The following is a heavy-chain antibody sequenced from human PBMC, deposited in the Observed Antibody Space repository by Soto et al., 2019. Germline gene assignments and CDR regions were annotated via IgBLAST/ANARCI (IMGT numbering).Heavy chain of an antibody. Sequence: SETLSLTCAVYGGSFSGYYWSWIRQPPGKGLEWIGEINHSGSTNYNPSLKSRVTISVDTSKNQFSLKLSSVTAADTAVYYCARGQGVADYLGQGTLGTVAA. CDR2: INHSGST. CDR1: GGSFSGYY. D-gene: IGHD3-16*01. CDR3: ARGQGVADY. J-gene: IGHJ4*02. V-gene: IGHV4-34*01.